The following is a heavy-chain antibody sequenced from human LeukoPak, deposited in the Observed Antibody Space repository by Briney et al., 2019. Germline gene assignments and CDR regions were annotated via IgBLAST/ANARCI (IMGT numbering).Heavy chain of an antibody. J-gene: IGHJ4*02. D-gene: IGHD1-26*01. CDR2: IKHDGSEK. CDR3: AKEYTGSFSPFPSYFDY. V-gene: IGHV3-7*03. Sequence: GGSLRLSCAASGLTFSNYWMSWVRQGPGKGLEWVANIKHDGSEKYYIDSVKGRFTISRDNSKNTLYLQMNSLRAEDTAVYYCAKEYTGSFSPFPSYFDYWGQGTLVTVSS. CDR1: GLTFSNYW.